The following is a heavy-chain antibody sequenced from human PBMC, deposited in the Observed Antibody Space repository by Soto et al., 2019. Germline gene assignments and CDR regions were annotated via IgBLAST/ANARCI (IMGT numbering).Heavy chain of an antibody. Sequence: GGSLRLSCAASGFTFSSYWMHWVRQAPGKGLEWVANIKTDGSKKYYVDSVKGRFTISRDNAKNSLYLQMNSLRAEDTAVYYCARDRTRFMIWGQGTMVTVSS. V-gene: IGHV3-7*01. CDR2: IKTDGSKK. J-gene: IGHJ3*02. D-gene: IGHD3-3*01. CDR1: GFTFSSYW. CDR3: ARDRTRFMI.